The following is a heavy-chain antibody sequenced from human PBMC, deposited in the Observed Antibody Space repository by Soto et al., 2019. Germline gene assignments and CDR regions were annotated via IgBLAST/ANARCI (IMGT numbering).Heavy chain of an antibody. CDR2: INAYNVNT. CDR1: GYTFTSYG. CDR3: ARDSGSWPLSDY. J-gene: IGHJ4*02. V-gene: IGHV1-18*01. Sequence: ASVKVSCKAPGYTFTSYGISWVRQAPGQGLEWMGWINAYNVNTNYAQKLQGRVTMTTDTSTSTAYMELRSLRSDDTAVYYCARDSGSWPLSDYWGEGTLVTVSS. D-gene: IGHD6-13*01.